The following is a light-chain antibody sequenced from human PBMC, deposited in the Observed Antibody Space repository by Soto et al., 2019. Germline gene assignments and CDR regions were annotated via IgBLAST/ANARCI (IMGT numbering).Light chain of an antibody. J-gene: IGKJ4*01. CDR3: QQRNSWPLT. V-gene: IGKV3-11*01. CDR2: EAS. CDR1: QDVGKF. Sequence: VLTQSPDTLSLSPGERATLSCRASQDVGKFLVWYHQKPGLSPSLVIYEASKRATDIPDRFSGSGSGTAFTLTINRLEPEDVGFYYCQQRNSWPLTFGGGTKLDIK.